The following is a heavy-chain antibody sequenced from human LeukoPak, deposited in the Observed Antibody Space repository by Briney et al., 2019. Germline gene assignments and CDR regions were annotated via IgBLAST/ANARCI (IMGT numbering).Heavy chain of an antibody. CDR3: ARRGYYDILTGYRSHLDY. CDR1: GGSFSGYY. J-gene: IGHJ4*02. D-gene: IGHD3-9*01. V-gene: IGHV4-34*01. Sequence: SETLSLTCAVYGGSFSGYYWSWIRQPPGKGLXXXXXXXHSGSTNYNPSLKSRVTISVDTSKNQFSLKLSSLTAADTAVYYCARRGYYDILTGYRSHLDYWGQGTLVTVSS. CDR2: XXHSGST.